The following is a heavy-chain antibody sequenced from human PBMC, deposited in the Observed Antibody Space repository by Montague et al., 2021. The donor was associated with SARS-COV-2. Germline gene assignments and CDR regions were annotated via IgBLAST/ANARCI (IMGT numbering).Heavy chain of an antibody. Sequence: QSGAEVKKSGESLKISCKGSGYSLTSYWIGWVRQMPGKGLEWMGIIYPGDSDTRYSPSFQGQVTISADKSISTAYLQWSSLKALDTAMYYCARRRGLEGSYYNSGSYASDIWGQGTMVTVSS. J-gene: IGHJ3*02. V-gene: IGHV5-51*01. CDR2: IYPGDSDT. CDR3: ARRRGLEGSYYNSGSYASDI. D-gene: IGHD3-10*01. CDR1: GYSLTSYW.